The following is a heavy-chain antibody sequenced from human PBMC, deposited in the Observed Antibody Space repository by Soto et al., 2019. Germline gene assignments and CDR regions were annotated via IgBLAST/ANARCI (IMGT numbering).Heavy chain of an antibody. CDR2: IYYSGST. D-gene: IGHD6-19*01. J-gene: IGHJ4*02. CDR3: ARLGSGWLSDY. CDR1: GGSISSYY. Sequence: SETLSLTCTVSGGSISSYYWSWIRQPPGKGLEWIGYIYYSGSTNYNPSLKSRVTISVDTSKNQFSLKLSSVTAADTAVYYCARLGSGWLSDYWGQGTLVTVSS. V-gene: IGHV4-59*08.